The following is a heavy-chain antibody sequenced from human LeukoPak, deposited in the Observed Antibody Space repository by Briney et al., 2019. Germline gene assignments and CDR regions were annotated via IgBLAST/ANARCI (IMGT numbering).Heavy chain of an antibody. CDR2: ISYDGSNK. Sequence: GGSLRLSCAASGFIFSAYGMHWVRQAPGKGLEWVAVISYDGSNKFYLDPVKGRFTISRDNSKNTLYLQMNSLRAEDTAVYYCAKEFDVFDIWGQGTMVTVSS. V-gene: IGHV3-30*18. J-gene: IGHJ3*02. CDR1: GFIFSAYG. CDR3: AKEFDVFDI.